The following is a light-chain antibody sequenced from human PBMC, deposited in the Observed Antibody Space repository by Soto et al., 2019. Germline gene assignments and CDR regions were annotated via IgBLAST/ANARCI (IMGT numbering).Light chain of an antibody. CDR2: AAS. Sequence: DLQMTQSPSSLSASVGYRVTITCRASQIISSHFTWYTQKQGKAPEHLLNAASRLQCGVPSRFSASSYGRNFTLNISSLPPEHFATYYAHESYSTRRTFGHGTKVEIK. CDR3: HESYSTRRT. V-gene: IGKV1-39*01. J-gene: IGKJ1*01. CDR1: QIISSH.